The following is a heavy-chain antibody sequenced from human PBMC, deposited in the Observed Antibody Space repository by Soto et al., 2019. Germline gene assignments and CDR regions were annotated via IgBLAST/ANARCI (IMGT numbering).Heavy chain of an antibody. V-gene: IGHV4-31*03. CDR1: GDSISSGRFY. J-gene: IGHJ4*02. D-gene: IGHD6-6*01. CDR3: ARASSSSSAADY. CDR2: IYDTESA. Sequence: PSETLSLTCNLSGDSISSGRFYWSWIRHLPGKGLEWIGYIYDTESAYYNPSLKSRVSISMDTSENHFAMRLTSVTAADSAVYYCARASSSSSAADYWGQG.